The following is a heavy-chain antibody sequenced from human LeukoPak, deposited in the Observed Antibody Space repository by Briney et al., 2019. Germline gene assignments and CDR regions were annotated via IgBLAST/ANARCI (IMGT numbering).Heavy chain of an antibody. D-gene: IGHD3-9*01. J-gene: IGHJ4*02. CDR2: IYYSGST. CDR1: GGSISSSSYY. CDR3: ARWDYDILTAFDY. Sequence: SETLSLTCTVSGGSISSSSYYWGWIRQPPGKGLEWIGSIYYSGSTYYNPSLKSRVTISVDTSKNQFSLKLSSVTAADTAVYYCARWDYDILTAFDYWGQGTLVTVSS. V-gene: IGHV4-39*07.